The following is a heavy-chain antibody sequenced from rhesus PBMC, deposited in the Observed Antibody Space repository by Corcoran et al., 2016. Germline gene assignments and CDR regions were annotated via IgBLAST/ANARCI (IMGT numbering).Heavy chain of an antibody. CDR2: INGGWGNT. V-gene: IGHV3S5*01. D-gene: IGHD3-3*01. Sequence: EVQLVETGGGLVQPGGSLKLSCAASGFTFSSYGMSWVRQAPGKGLEWVSAINGGWGNTYYAESVKGRFTISRDNSKNTLSLQMNSLRAEDTAVYYCAKNTNFWTGYYFDYWGQGVLVTVSS. CDR1: GFTFSSYG. J-gene: IGHJ4*01. CDR3: AKNTNFWTGYYFDY.